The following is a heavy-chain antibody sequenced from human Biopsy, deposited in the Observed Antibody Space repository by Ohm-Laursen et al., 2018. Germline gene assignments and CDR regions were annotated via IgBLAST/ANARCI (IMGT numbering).Heavy chain of an antibody. J-gene: IGHJ2*01. CDR2: ISDIGSST. V-gene: IGHV3-23*01. D-gene: IGHD2-15*01. Sequence: SLRLSCAASGFTFSNYAMTWVRQAPGKGLEWVSAISDIGSSTFYSDSVKGRFTISRDNSKKTLYLQMSSLRAEDTAIYYFAKDQPDLAVVVAAHWYFDLWGRGTLVTVSS. CDR3: AKDQPDLAVVVAAHWYFDL. CDR1: GFTFSNYA.